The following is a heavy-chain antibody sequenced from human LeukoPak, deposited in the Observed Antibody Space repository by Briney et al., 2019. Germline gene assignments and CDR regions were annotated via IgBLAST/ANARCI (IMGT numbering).Heavy chain of an antibody. D-gene: IGHD5-18*01. Sequence: KPSETLSLTCTVSGGSISSYYWSWIRQPPGRGLEWIGYIYYSGSTNYNPSLKSRVTISVDTSKNQFSLKLSSVTAADTAVYYCARHGNVDTAMADFDYWGQGTLVTVSS. CDR1: GGSISSYY. V-gene: IGHV4-59*08. CDR2: IYYSGST. CDR3: ARHGNVDTAMADFDY. J-gene: IGHJ4*02.